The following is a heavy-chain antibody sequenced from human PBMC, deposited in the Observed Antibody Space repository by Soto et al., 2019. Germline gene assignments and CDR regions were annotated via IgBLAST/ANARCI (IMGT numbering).Heavy chain of an antibody. CDR1: GYTFTSYG. CDR2: ISAYNGNT. Sequence: GASVKVSCKASGYTFTSYGISWVRQAPGQGLEWMGWISAYNGNTNYAQKLQGRVTMTTDTSTSTAYMELRSLRSDDTAVYYCARLNGQQWLVNWFHPWGQGTLVTVSS. CDR3: ARLNGQQWLVNWFHP. D-gene: IGHD6-19*01. J-gene: IGHJ5*02. V-gene: IGHV1-18*01.